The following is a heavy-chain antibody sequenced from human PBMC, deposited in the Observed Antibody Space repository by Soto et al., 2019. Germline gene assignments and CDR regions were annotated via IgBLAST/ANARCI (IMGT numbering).Heavy chain of an antibody. CDR3: ARADRGVVPTATYIDH. CDR1: GYTFTSFV. Sequence: QVQLVQSGAEVKKPGASVKVSCKASGYTFTSFVISWVRQAPGQGLEWMGRISASNGDTNSAQKCQGWATMATDTSTNTTYIELRRLGSDDTTVYYLARADRGVVPTATYIDHWGKGTRVSVSS. D-gene: IGHD5-12*01. J-gene: IGHJ4*01. CDR2: ISASNGDT. V-gene: IGHV1-18*01.